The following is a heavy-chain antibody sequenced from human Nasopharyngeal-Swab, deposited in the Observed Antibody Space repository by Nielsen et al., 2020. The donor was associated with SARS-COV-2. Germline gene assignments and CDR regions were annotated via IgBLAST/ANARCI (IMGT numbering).Heavy chain of an antibody. CDR3: AREMASFDN. CDR2: MNQSGRTYYNGRT. Sequence: SETLSLTCTVSGYSISSGYYWGWIRQPPGKGLEWIGSMNQSGRTYYNGRTYYNPSLKSRATIPVDTSENQFSLKLRSVTAADTAVYYCAREMASFDNWGQGTLVTVSS. CDR1: GYSISSGYY. V-gene: IGHV4-61*01. J-gene: IGHJ4*02. D-gene: IGHD5-24*01.